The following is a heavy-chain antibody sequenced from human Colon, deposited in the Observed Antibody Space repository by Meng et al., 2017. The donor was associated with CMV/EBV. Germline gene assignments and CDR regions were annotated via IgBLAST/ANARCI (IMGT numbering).Heavy chain of an antibody. CDR2: INGPNDYT. D-gene: IGHD3-10*01. CDR1: GFTFTKYG. J-gene: IGHJ4*02. CDR3: AREPSGAGSSDIFDY. V-gene: IGHV1-18*01. Sequence: ASVKVSCKASGFTFTKYGFSWVRQTPGHGLEWMGLINGPNDYTNYAQKFQGRVTMTTDTSTTTVYMELSSLRSDDTAVYYRAREPSGAGSSDIFDYWGQGTLVTVSS.